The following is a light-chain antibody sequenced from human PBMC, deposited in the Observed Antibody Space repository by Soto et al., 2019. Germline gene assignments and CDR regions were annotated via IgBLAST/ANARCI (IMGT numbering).Light chain of an antibody. Sequence: ILMTQSPATLSVSPGERATLSCRASQSVSNKLAWYQQKPGQAPRLLIYDASTRATGIPARFSGSGSGTEFTLTISGLQSEDFVVYYCQQYNNWPPWTFGQGTKVEIK. V-gene: IGKV3-15*01. CDR2: DAS. CDR3: QQYNNWPPWT. CDR1: QSVSNK. J-gene: IGKJ1*01.